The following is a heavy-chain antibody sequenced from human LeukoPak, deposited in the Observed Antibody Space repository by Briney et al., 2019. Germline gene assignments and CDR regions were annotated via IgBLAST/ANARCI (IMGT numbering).Heavy chain of an antibody. CDR1: GFTFSSYS. V-gene: IGHV3-21*01. CDR3: ARDSSWIYDY. CDR2: ISSSSSYI. J-gene: IGHJ4*02. Sequence: PGGSLRLSCAASGFTFSSYSMNWVRQAPGKGLEWVSSISSSSSYIYYADSVKGRFTISRDNAKSSLYLQMNSLRAEDTAVYYCARDSSWIYDYWGQGTLVTVSS. D-gene: IGHD5-12*01.